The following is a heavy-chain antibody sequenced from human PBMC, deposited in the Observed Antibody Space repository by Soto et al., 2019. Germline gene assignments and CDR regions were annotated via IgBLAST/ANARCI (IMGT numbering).Heavy chain of an antibody. CDR2: IYWDDDK. CDR1: GFSLSTSGVG. J-gene: IGHJ5*01. D-gene: IGHD3-9*01. Sequence: QITLKESGPTLVKPTQTLTLTCTFSGFSLSTSGVGVGWIRQPPGKALEWLALIYWDDDKRYSPSLKSRLTNTKDTPKNPVVLTMTNIDPVDTATYYCSHRHGLRYFGWFVYWGQGTLVTVSS. V-gene: IGHV2-5*02. CDR3: SHRHGLRYFGWFVY.